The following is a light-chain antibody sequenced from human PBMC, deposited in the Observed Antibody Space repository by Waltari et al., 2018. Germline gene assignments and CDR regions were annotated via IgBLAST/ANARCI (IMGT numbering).Light chain of an antibody. CDR2: DVS. CDR1: SSDIGDYKL. Sequence: QSALTQPASVSGSPGQSITISCTGTSSDIGDYKLVSWYQQHPGKAPKLIIYDVSNRPYGVSNPFSGSKSGNRASLTISGLQAEDETDYYCSSYRSTTTPCIFGSGTKVTVL. V-gene: IGLV2-14*03. CDR3: SSYRSTTTPCI. J-gene: IGLJ1*01.